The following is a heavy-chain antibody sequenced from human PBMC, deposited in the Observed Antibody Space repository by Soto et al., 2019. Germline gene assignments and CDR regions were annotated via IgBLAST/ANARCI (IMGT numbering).Heavy chain of an antibody. J-gene: IGHJ4*02. V-gene: IGHV3-11*01. CDR1: GFTFSDYY. CDR2: ISSSGSTI. Sequence: PGGSLRLSCAASGFTFSDYYMSWIRQAPGEGLEWVSYISSSGSTIYYADSVKGRFTISRDNAKNSLYLQMNSLRAEDTAVYYCTTEFGYSSGQNDHWGQGALVTVSS. CDR3: TTEFGYSSGQNDH. D-gene: IGHD6-19*01.